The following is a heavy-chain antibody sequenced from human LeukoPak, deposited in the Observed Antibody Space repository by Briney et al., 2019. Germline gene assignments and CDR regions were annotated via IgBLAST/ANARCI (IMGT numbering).Heavy chain of an antibody. V-gene: IGHV3-74*01. Sequence: GGSLRLSCAASGFTFSSYWMHWVRQAPGKGLVWVSRINGDGSSTTYADSVKGRFTISRDNSKNTLYLQMNSLRAEDTAVYYCARDPDYGGDWGQGTLVTVSS. CDR2: INGDGSST. D-gene: IGHD4-23*01. CDR1: GFTFSSYW. CDR3: ARDPDYGGD. J-gene: IGHJ4*02.